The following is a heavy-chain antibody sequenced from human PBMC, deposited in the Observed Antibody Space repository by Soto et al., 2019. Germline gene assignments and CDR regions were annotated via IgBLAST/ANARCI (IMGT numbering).Heavy chain of an antibody. D-gene: IGHD6-13*01. V-gene: IGHV3-49*03. CDR1: GFTFGDYA. Sequence: GGSLRLSCTASGFTFGDYAMSWFRQAPGKGLEWVGFIRSKAYGGTTEYAASVKGRFTISRDDSKSIAYLQMNSLKTEDTAVYYCTRDXPLGAAAGLYYYYGMDVWGQGTTVTVSS. CDR3: TRDXPLGAAAGLYYYYGMDV. J-gene: IGHJ6*02. CDR2: IRSKAYGGTT.